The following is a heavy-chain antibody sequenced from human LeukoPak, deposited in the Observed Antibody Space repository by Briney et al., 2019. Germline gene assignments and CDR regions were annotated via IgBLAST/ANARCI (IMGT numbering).Heavy chain of an antibody. D-gene: IGHD5-18*01. J-gene: IGHJ4*02. CDR1: GDSISGYY. CDR3: ARDRSYGPDH. CDR2: INTSGST. V-gene: IGHV4-4*07. Sequence: SETLSLTCTVSGDSISGYYWSWIRQFAGKGLEWIGRINTSGSTNYKPSLKSRVTMSVDTSKNQFSLKLSPVTAADTAVYYCARDRSYGPDHWGQGTLVTVSS.